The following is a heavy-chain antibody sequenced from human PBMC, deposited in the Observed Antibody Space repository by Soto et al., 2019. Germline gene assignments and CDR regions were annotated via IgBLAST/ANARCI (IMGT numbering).Heavy chain of an antibody. CDR3: ARDWTYDFWSGYYTGEAVFDY. Sequence: SVKVSCKASGGTFSSYAISWVRQAPGQGLEWMGGIIPIFGTANYAQKFQGRVTITADKSTSTAYMELSSLRSEDTAVYYCARDWTYDFWSGYYTGEAVFDYWGQGTLVTVSS. CDR1: GGTFSSYA. CDR2: IIPIFGTA. D-gene: IGHD3-3*01. J-gene: IGHJ4*02. V-gene: IGHV1-69*06.